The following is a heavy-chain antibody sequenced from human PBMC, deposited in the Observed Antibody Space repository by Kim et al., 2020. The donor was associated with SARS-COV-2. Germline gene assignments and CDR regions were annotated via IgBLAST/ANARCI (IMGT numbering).Heavy chain of an antibody. CDR2: IRSKAYGGTT. CDR1: GFTFGDYA. D-gene: IGHD6-19*01. Sequence: GGSLRLSCTASGFTFGDYAMSWVRQAPGKGLEWVGFIRSKAYGGTTEYAASVKGRFTISRDDSKSIAYLQMNSLKTEDTAVYYCTRDVAVAGADFDYWGQGTLVTVSS. J-gene: IGHJ4*02. V-gene: IGHV3-49*04. CDR3: TRDVAVAGADFDY.